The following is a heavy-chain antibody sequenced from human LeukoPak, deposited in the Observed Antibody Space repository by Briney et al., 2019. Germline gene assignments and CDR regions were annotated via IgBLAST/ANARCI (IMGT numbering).Heavy chain of an antibody. CDR1: GGSISSGSYY. CDR2: IYTSGST. J-gene: IGHJ3*02. V-gene: IGHV4-61*02. Sequence: SSETLSLTCTVSGGSISSGSYYWSWIRQPAGKGLEWIGRIYTSGSTNYNPSLKSRVTISVDTSKNQFSLKLSSVTAADTAVYYCAREGGTYYYDSSGYLPDAFDIWGQGTMVTVPS. D-gene: IGHD3-22*01. CDR3: AREGGTYYYDSSGYLPDAFDI.